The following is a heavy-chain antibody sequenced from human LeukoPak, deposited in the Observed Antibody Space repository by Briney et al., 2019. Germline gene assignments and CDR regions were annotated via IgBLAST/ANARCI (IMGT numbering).Heavy chain of an antibody. Sequence: GRSLRLSCAASGFTFSSYGMHWVRQAPGKGLEWLAVISYDGSNKYYADFVKGRFTISRDNSKNTLYLQMNSLRAEDTAVYYCAKDESRDGYNLGAADYWGQGTLVTVSS. V-gene: IGHV3-30*18. CDR3: AKDESRDGYNLGAADY. CDR2: ISYDGSNK. CDR1: GFTFSSYG. J-gene: IGHJ4*02. D-gene: IGHD5-24*01.